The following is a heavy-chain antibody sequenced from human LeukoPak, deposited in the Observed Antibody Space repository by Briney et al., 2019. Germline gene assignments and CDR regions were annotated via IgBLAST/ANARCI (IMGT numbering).Heavy chain of an antibody. J-gene: IGHJ6*04. CDR3: VRESDVWSGPGIGRPLDV. Sequence: GGSLRLSCVASGFTFSSYSMTWVRQAPGRGLEWVANIKEDGSDKQYVDSVRGRFTISRDNAKNSVSLQMDGLRAEDTAVYHCVRESDVWSGPGIGRPLDVWGKGTTVTVSS. D-gene: IGHD3-3*01. CDR1: GFTFSSYS. V-gene: IGHV3-7*01. CDR2: IKEDGSDK.